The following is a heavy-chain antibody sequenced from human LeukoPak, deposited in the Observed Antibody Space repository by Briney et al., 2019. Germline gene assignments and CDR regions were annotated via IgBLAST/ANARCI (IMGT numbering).Heavy chain of an antibody. V-gene: IGHV3-23*01. CDR2: ISDSGGST. Sequence: GGSLRLSWAASGFTFSSYAMSWLRQAPGRGLEWVSAISDSGGSTYYADCEKGRFTISRDNSKNTLYLQMNSLRAEDTAVYYCAKDQYYYDSSGYYPRDYWGQGTLVTVSS. CDR3: AKDQYYYDSSGYYPRDY. J-gene: IGHJ4*02. D-gene: IGHD3-22*01. CDR1: GFTFSSYA.